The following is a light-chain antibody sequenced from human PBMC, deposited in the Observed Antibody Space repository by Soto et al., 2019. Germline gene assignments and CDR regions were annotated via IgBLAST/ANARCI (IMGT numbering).Light chain of an antibody. CDR3: CSXXXXSTYV. V-gene: IGLV2-23*01. J-gene: IGLJ1*01. Sequence: QSALTQPASVSGSPGQSITISCSGTSSDVGSYNLVSWYQQHPGKAPKLMIYEGSKRPSGVSNRFSGSKSGNTASLTISGLQAEDEADYYCCSXXXXSTYVFGTGTKLTVL. CDR2: EGS. CDR1: SSDVGSYNL.